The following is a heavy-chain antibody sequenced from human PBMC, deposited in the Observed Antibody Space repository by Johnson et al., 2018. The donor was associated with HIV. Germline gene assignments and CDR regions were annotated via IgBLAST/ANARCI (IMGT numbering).Heavy chain of an antibody. Sequence: EVQLVESGGGLVQPGGSLRLSCAASGFTFSTYGMTWVRQAPGKGLEWVSAISGTGGTTYYADSVRGRFTISRDNSKNTLYLQMNSLRAEDTAVYYCAKDLQLWAPSSAFDIWGQGTMVTVSS. D-gene: IGHD5-18*01. CDR3: AKDLQLWAPSSAFDI. CDR2: ISGTGGTT. V-gene: IGHV3-23*04. CDR1: GFTFSTYG. J-gene: IGHJ3*02.